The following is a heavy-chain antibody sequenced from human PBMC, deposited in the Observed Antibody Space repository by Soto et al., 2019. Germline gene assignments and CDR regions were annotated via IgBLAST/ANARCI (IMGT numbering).Heavy chain of an antibody. CDR3: AKKMSGGYTYFDY. CDR1: GFSITSYA. D-gene: IGHD1-26*01. CDR2: ISGNGANI. J-gene: IGHJ4*02. V-gene: IGHV3-23*01. Sequence: EVQLLESGGGLIQPGGSLRLSCAASGFSITSYAMSWVRQAPGKGLEWVSTISGNGANIFYGDSVKGRFTISRDTSENTGYLQMNSLRAEEDTAVYYWAKKMSGGYTYFDYWGQGTLVTVSS.